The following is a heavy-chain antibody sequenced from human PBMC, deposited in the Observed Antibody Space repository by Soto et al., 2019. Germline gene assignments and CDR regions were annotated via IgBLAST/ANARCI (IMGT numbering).Heavy chain of an antibody. CDR2: ISWDGGST. CDR1: GFTFDDYT. Sequence: EVQLVESGGVVVQPGGSLRLSCAASGFTFDDYTMHWVRQAPGKGLEWVSLISWDGGSTYYADSVKGRFTISRDNSKNSLYLQMNSLRTEDTALYYCAKDTSHYYDSSGYYIPGGFDIWGQGPMVTVSS. CDR3: AKDTSHYYDSSGYYIPGGFDI. J-gene: IGHJ3*02. V-gene: IGHV3-43*01. D-gene: IGHD3-22*01.